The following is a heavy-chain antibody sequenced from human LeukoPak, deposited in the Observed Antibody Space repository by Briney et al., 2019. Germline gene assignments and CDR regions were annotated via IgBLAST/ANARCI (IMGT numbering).Heavy chain of an antibody. CDR3: AKDINDSSGAPDY. CDR1: GFTFDDYA. D-gene: IGHD3-22*01. CDR2: ISWNSGSI. J-gene: IGHJ4*02. V-gene: IGHV3-9*01. Sequence: GGSLRLSCAASGFTFDDYAMHWVRQAPGKGLEWVSGISWNSGSIGYVDSVKGRFTISRDNAKNSLYLQMNSLRAEDTALYYCAKDINDSSGAPDYWGQGTLVTVSS.